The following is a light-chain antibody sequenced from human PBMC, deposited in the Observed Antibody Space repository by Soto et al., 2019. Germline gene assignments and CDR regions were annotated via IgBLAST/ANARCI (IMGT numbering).Light chain of an antibody. V-gene: IGLV2-14*01. CDR2: DVR. CDR1: SSDVGGYNY. Sequence: QSALTQPASVSGSPGQSITISCTGTSSDVGGYNYVSWYQQHPGKAPKLMIYDVRNRPSGVSNRFSGSESGNTASLTISGLQAEDEADYYCSTYTSSSTPYVFGTGTKVT. CDR3: STYTSSSTPYV. J-gene: IGLJ1*01.